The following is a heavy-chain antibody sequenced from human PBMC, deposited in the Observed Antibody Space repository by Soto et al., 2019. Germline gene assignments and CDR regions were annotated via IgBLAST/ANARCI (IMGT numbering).Heavy chain of an antibody. CDR2: IGAGDGKT. D-gene: IGHD3-22*01. CDR3: VRHYASDSGVHLDF. Sequence: QVQLVQSGTEVKKPGASVKVSCKASGYRFTHYVIHWVRQAPGQRLEWMGWIGAGDGKTYYSQNFQGRVTITKDTSASTAYMELSSLISEDTAVYYCVRHYASDSGVHLDFWGQGTLVTVSS. V-gene: IGHV1-3*01. CDR1: GYRFTHYV. J-gene: IGHJ4*02.